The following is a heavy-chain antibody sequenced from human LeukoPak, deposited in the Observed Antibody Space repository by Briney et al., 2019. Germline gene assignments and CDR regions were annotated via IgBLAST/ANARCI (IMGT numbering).Heavy chain of an antibody. CDR2: ISAYIGNT. CDR1: GYTFTSYG. Sequence: ASVKVSCKASGYTFTSYGISWVRQAPGQGLVWMGWISAYIGNTNYAQKLQGRVTMTTDTSTSTAYMELRSLRSDDTAVYYCARTKMYYDFWSGYYDFDYWGQGTLVTVSS. J-gene: IGHJ4*02. D-gene: IGHD3-3*01. V-gene: IGHV1-18*01. CDR3: ARTKMYYDFWSGYYDFDY.